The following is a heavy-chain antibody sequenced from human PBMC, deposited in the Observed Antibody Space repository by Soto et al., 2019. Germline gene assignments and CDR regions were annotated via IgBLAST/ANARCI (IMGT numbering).Heavy chain of an antibody. Sequence: ASVKASCKASGYTFTGYYIHWVRQAPGQGLEWMGWINPNSGGTNYAQKFQGWVTMTRDTSISTAYMELSRLRSDDTAVYYCARSWITMVRGDDAFDIWGQGTMVTVS. J-gene: IGHJ3*02. CDR1: GYTFTGYY. V-gene: IGHV1-2*04. D-gene: IGHD3-10*01. CDR3: ARSWITMVRGDDAFDI. CDR2: INPNSGGT.